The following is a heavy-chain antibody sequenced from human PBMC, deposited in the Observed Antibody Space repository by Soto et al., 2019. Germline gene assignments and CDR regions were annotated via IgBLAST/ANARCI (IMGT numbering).Heavy chain of an antibody. CDR2: INHSGST. V-gene: IGHV4-34*01. D-gene: IGHD4-17*01. CDR3: ARGNYGERFAGMDV. Sequence: TLSLTCAVYGWSFSVYYWSWIRQPPGKGLEWIGEINHSGSTNYNPSLKSRVTISVDTSKNQFSLKLSSVTAADTAVYYCARGNYGERFAGMDVWGQGTTVTVSS. CDR1: GWSFSVYY. J-gene: IGHJ6*02.